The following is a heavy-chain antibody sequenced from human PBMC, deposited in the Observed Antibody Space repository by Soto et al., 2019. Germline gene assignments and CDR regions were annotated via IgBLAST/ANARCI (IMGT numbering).Heavy chain of an antibody. D-gene: IGHD2-15*01. CDR3: ARAYFSGGSCWAWSNRFDP. J-gene: IGHJ5*02. CDR2: TYYRSKWYN. CDR1: GDSVSSNSAA. Sequence: QVQLQQSGPGLVKPSQTLSLTCAISGDSVSSNSAAWNWIRQSPSRGLEWLGRTYYRSKWYNDYAVSVKSRITIQPDTSTTPVSLPLNSVTPEYTAVYYCARAYFSGGSCWAWSNRFDPWGQGALVTVSS. V-gene: IGHV6-1*01.